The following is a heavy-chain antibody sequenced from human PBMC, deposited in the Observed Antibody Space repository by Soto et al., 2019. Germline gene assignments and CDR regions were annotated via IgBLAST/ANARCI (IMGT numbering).Heavy chain of an antibody. V-gene: IGHV3-30-3*01. D-gene: IGHD3-22*01. J-gene: IGHJ4*02. CDR1: GFTFSSYA. Sequence: GGSLRLSCSASGFTFSSYAMHWVRPAPGKGLEWVALISYDGSDKDYADSVKGRFTISRDNSRNTLFLQMNSLRAEDTAVYYCARDYYKYYDSSGYYRSPAYWGQGT. CDR3: ARDYYKYYDSSGYYRSPAY. CDR2: ISYDGSDK.